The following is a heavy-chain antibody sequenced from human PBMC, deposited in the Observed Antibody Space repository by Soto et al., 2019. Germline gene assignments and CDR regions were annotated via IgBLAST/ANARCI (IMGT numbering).Heavy chain of an antibody. Sequence: PGGSLRLSCAASGFTFSDYYMSWIRQAPGKGLEWVSYISSSGSTIYYADSVKGRFTISRDNAKNSLYLQMNSLRAEDTAVYYCAIGDYGDYTYYYYGMDVWGQGTTVTVSS. J-gene: IGHJ6*02. D-gene: IGHD4-17*01. CDR3: AIGDYGDYTYYYYGMDV. V-gene: IGHV3-11*01. CDR1: GFTFSDYY. CDR2: ISSSGSTI.